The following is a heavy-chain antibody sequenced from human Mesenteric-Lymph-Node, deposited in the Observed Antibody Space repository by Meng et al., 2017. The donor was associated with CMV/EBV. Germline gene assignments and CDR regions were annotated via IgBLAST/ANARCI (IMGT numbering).Heavy chain of an antibody. CDR2: IKPDGRG. J-gene: IGHJ4*02. D-gene: IGHD5-24*01. Sequence: GGSLRLSCAASGFTFSRSWMNWVRQAPGKGLEWVANIKPDGRGDFVDAVKGRFTISRDNAKSSLYLQMNSLRAEDTAVYYCAHGDAFFFEHWGQGILVTVSS. CDR3: AHGDAFFFEH. CDR1: GFTFSRSW. V-gene: IGHV3-7*01.